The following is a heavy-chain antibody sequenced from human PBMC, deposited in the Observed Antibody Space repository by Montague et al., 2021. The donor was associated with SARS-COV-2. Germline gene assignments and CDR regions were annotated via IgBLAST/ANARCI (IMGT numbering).Heavy chain of an antibody. CDR1: GGSISSYY. Sequence: SETLSLTCTVSGGSISSYYWSWIRQPPGKGLEWIGYIYYSGSTNYNPSLKSRVTILVDMSKNQFSLKLSSVTAADTAVYYCARGMGGSYLYYFDYWDQGTLVTVSS. J-gene: IGHJ4*02. V-gene: IGHV4-59*01. CDR2: IYYSGST. CDR3: ARGMGGSYLYYFDY. D-gene: IGHD1-26*01.